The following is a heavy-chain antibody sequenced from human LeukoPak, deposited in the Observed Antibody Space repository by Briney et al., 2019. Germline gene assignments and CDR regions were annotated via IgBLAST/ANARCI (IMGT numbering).Heavy chain of an antibody. CDR3: ARVRGSYYLDY. D-gene: IGHD1-26*01. CDR2: ISSSISTI. V-gene: IGHV3-48*01. J-gene: IGHJ4*02. CDR1: GFTFSSCS. Sequence: PGGSLRLSCAASGFTFSSCSMNWVRQTQGKGLEWVSYISSSISTIYYADSVKGRFTISRDNAKNSLYLQMNSLRAEDTAVYYCARVRGSYYLDYWGQGTLVTVSS.